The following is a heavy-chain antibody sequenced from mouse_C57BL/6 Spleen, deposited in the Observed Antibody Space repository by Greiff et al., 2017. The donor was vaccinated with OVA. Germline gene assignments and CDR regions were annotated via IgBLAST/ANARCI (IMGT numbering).Heavy chain of an antibody. V-gene: IGHV2-2*01. CDR1: GFSLTSYG. J-gene: IGHJ4*01. D-gene: IGHD1-1*01. CDR2: LWSGGST. Sequence: QVQLQQSGPGLVQPSQSLSITCTVSGFSLTSYGVHWVRQSPGKGLEWLGVLWSGGSTDYNAAFISRLSISKDNSKSQVFFKMNSLQADDTAIYYCASPLTTVVGGYYAMDYWGQGTSVTVSS. CDR3: ASPLTTVVGGYYAMDY.